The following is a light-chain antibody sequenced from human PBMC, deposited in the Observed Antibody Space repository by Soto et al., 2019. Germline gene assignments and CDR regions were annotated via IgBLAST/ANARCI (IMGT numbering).Light chain of an antibody. CDR1: QSVSRY. CDR3: VQRTTWSWT. V-gene: IGKV3-11*01. Sequence: EIVLTQSPDTLSLSPGERATLSCRASQSVSRYLAWYQQKPGQALRLLIYDTFKRATGIPARFSGSGSGTDFTLTISSLEPEFFAVYFCVQRTTWSWTVGPPSQVEI. CDR2: DTF. J-gene: IGKJ1*01.